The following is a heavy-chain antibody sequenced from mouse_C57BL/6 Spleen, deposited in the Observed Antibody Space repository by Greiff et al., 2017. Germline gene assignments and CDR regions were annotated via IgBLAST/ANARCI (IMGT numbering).Heavy chain of an antibody. Sequence: VQLQQSGAELVKPGASVKMSCKASGYTFTSYWITWVKQRPGQGLEWIGDIYPGSGSTNYNEKFKSKATLTVDTSSSTAYMQLSSLTSEDSAVYYCARGYSNHGYYIDYWGQGTTLTVSS. CDR2: IYPGSGST. CDR1: GYTFTSYW. J-gene: IGHJ2*01. CDR3: ARGYSNHGYYIDY. V-gene: IGHV1-55*01. D-gene: IGHD2-5*01.